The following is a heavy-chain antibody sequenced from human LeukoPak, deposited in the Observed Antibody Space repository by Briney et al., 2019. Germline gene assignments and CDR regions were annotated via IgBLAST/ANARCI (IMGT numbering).Heavy chain of an antibody. Sequence: GGSLRLSCAASGFTFSSYATSWVRQAPGKGLEWVSAISGSGGSTYYADSVKGRFTISRDNSKNTLYLQMNSLRAEDTAVYYCAKVKKYSYYYGSGTASPFDYWGQGTLVTVSS. CDR2: ISGSGGST. CDR3: AKVKKYSYYYGSGTASPFDY. CDR1: GFTFSSYA. V-gene: IGHV3-23*01. D-gene: IGHD3-10*01. J-gene: IGHJ4*02.